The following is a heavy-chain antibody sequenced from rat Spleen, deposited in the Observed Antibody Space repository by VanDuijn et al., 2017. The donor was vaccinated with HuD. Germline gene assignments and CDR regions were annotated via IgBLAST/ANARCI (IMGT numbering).Heavy chain of an antibody. V-gene: IGHV3-3*01. CDR2: INSAGST. D-gene: IGHD1-12*02. J-gene: IGHJ3*01. CDR3: ARSDGTHYYLPFAD. CDR1: GHSISSGYR. Sequence: EVQLQESGPGLVKPSQSLSLTCSVTGHSISSGYRWNWIRKFPGNELEWMGYINSAGSTIYNPSLQSRISITRDTSRNHFFLQVNSVTTEDTATYYCARSDGTHYYLPFADWGQGTLVTVSS.